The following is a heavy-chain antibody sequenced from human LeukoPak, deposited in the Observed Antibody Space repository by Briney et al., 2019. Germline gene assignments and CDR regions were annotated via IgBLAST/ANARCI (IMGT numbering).Heavy chain of an antibody. Sequence: SETLSLTCAVYGGSFSGYYWSWIRQPPGKGLEWTGEINHSGSTNYNPSLKSRVTISVDTSKNQFSLKLSSVTAADTAVYYCARGFITIFGVVINQNWFDPWGQGTLVTVSS. V-gene: IGHV4-34*01. CDR2: INHSGST. D-gene: IGHD3-3*01. CDR3: ARGFITIFGVVINQNWFDP. CDR1: GGSFSGYY. J-gene: IGHJ5*02.